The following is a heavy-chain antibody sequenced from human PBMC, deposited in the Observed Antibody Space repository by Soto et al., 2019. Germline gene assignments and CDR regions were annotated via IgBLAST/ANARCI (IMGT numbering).Heavy chain of an antibody. CDR1: GGSISTYY. Sequence: SETLSLTCTVSGGSISTYYWSWIRQPPRKGLEYIGYIYYTGSTNDNPSLKSRVTISIDTSRNQFSLRLNSVTAADTAVYYCSRGEPAYYFDYWGQGTLVTVSS. J-gene: IGHJ4*02. V-gene: IGHV4-59*13. CDR2: IYYTGST. D-gene: IGHD2-2*01. CDR3: SRGEPAYYFDY.